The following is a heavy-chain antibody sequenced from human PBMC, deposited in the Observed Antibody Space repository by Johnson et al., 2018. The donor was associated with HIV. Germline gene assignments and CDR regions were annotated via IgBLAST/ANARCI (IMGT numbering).Heavy chain of an antibody. Sequence: VQLVESGGGLVQPGGSLRLSCAASGFIFSSYDMPWVRQAPGKGLEWVSAIGTAGDTYYPGSVNGGFTISRENAKNSLSLQMNSLRAEDTAMYYCARETRDDAFDIWGQGTMVTVSS. D-gene: IGHD2-2*01. V-gene: IGHV3-13*01. J-gene: IGHJ3*02. CDR2: IGTAGDT. CDR3: ARETRDDAFDI. CDR1: GFIFSSYD.